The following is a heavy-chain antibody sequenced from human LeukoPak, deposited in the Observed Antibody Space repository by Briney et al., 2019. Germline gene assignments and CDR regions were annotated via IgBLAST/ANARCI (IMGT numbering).Heavy chain of an antibody. V-gene: IGHV3-30-3*01. Sequence: GRSLRLSCAASGFTFSSYAMHWVRQAPGKGLEWVAVISYDGSNKYYADSVKGRFTISRDNSKNTLYLQMNSLRAEDTAVYYCAREIGWELGPYLDYWGQGTLVTVSS. CDR2: ISYDGSNK. J-gene: IGHJ4*02. CDR1: GFTFSSYA. CDR3: AREIGWELGPYLDY. D-gene: IGHD1-26*01.